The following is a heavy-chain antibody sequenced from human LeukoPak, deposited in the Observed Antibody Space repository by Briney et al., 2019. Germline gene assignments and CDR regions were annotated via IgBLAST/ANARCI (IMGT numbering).Heavy chain of an antibody. CDR3: AKDPVDLVTTILTSY. CDR2: ISGGGGST. D-gene: IGHD5-12*01. CDR1: GFPLGTYA. J-gene: IGHJ4*02. V-gene: IGHV3-23*01. Sequence: GGSLRLSCAASGFPLGTYAMSWVRQAPGKGLEWVSSISGGGGSTYYADSVKGRFTISRDNSKNTLNLQMNSLRAEDSAVYYCAKDPVDLVTTILTSYWGQGTLVTVSS.